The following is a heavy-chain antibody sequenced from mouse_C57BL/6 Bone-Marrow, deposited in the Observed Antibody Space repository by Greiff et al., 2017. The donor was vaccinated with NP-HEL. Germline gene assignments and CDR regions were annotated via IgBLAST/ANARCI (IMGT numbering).Heavy chain of an antibody. D-gene: IGHD1-1*01. CDR2: IDPSDSYT. V-gene: IGHV1-69*01. CDR3: ARERDYYGSSYEYFDV. J-gene: IGHJ1*03. CDR1: GYNFTSYW. Sequence: QVQLQQPGAELVMPGASVKLSCKASGYNFTSYWMPWVKQRPGPGLEWIGEIDPSDSYTNYNQKFKGKSTLTVDKYSSTDYMKLSSLASEDSAVYYCARERDYYGSSYEYFDVWGTGTTVTVSS.